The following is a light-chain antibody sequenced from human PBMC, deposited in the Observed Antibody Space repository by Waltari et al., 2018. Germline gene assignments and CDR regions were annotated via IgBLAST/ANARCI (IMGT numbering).Light chain of an antibody. V-gene: IGLV2-11*01. CDR1: SSDVGTYNY. Sequence: QSALTQPRSVSGSPGQSVTISCTGTSSDVGTYNYVSWYQQHPGKAPKFMIYDVSQRPSGVPERFSGSKSGNTASLTISGLQAEDEADYYCCSYAGRYTWVFGGGTKVTVL. CDR2: DVS. CDR3: CSYAGRYTWV. J-gene: IGLJ3*02.